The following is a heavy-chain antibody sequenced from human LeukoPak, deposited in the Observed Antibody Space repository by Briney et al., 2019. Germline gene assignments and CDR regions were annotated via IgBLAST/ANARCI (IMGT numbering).Heavy chain of an antibody. D-gene: IGHD2-21*02. CDR3: ARDSLYCGGDCYGFGWFDP. CDR1: GYTFTSYA. CDR2: INAGNGNT. J-gene: IGHJ5*02. Sequence: ASVKVSCKASGYTFTSYAMHWVRQAPGQRLEWMGWINAGNGNTKYSQKFQGRVTITRDTSASTAYTELSSLRSEDTAVYYCARDSLYCGGDCYGFGWFDPWGQGTLVTVSS. V-gene: IGHV1-3*01.